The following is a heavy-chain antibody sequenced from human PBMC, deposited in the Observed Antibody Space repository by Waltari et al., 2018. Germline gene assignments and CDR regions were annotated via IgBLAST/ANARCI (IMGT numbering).Heavy chain of an antibody. V-gene: IGHV1-2*02. CDR2: INPNNGGT. J-gene: IGHJ6*03. Sequence: QVQLVQSGAEVKKPGASVKVSCKASGYTFTDNYMHWVRQAPGQGLEWMGWINPNNGGTNYAQKFQGRVTMTRDTSISTAFMDLRRLKSDDTAVYFCARGDPSVYYTSHMDVWGKGTTVTVSS. CDR1: GYTFTDNY. D-gene: IGHD3-3*01. CDR3: ARGDPSVYYTSHMDV.